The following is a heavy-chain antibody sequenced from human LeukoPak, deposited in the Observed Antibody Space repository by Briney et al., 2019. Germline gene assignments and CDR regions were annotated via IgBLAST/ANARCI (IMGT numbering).Heavy chain of an antibody. Sequence: PSETVSLTCAVSGVPISISNWRSGVRQRQGKGVAWVGDIYHSGSTNYNPSLKSRVTISVDKSKNQFSLKLSSVTAADTAVYYCARASSGSYSVDYWGQGTLVTVSS. CDR2: IYHSGST. V-gene: IGHV4-4*02. CDR3: ARASSGSYSVDY. CDR1: GVPISISNW. J-gene: IGHJ4*02. D-gene: IGHD1-26*01.